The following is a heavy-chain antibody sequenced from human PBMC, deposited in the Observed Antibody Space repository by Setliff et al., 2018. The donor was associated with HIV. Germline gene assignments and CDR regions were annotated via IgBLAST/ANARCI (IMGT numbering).Heavy chain of an antibody. V-gene: IGHV4-59*11. J-gene: IGHJ4*01. D-gene: IGHD5-18*01. CDR2: ISYSGST. CDR1: GASTRSQY. CDR3: ARTRGYSYGTLAGFDY. Sequence: PSETLSLTCTVSGASTRSQYWSWIRKPPGKGLEWIGYISYSGSTNYNPSLESRVAMSVDTSKQQFSLEVSSVTAADTAVYYCARTRGYSYGTLAGFDYWGRGSLVTVSS.